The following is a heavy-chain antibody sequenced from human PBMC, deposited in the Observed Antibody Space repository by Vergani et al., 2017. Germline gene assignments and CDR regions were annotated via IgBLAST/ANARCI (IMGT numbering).Heavy chain of an antibody. CDR2: IDTSEST. J-gene: IGHJ4*02. CDR3: ATESTTSPLYFDY. CDR1: GGSISSGSYY. D-gene: IGHD1-14*01. Sequence: QVQLQESGPGLVKPSQTLSLTCTVSGGSISSGSYYWSWIRQPAGKGLEWIGRIDTSESTDYNPSLKSRVTISVDTSKNQFSLRRSSVTAADTAVYYCATESTTSPLYFDYWGQGTLVTVSS. V-gene: IGHV4-61*02.